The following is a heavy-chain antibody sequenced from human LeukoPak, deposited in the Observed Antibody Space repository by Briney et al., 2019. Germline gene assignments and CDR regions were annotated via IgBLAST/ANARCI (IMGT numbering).Heavy chain of an antibody. Sequence: PGGSLRLSCAASGFTFSSYAMSWVRQAPGKGLEWVSAISGSGGSTYYADSVKGRFTFSRDDSKNTLYLQMNSLRAEDTAVYYCAKARGYPRDTWFDPWGQGTLVTVSS. CDR1: GFTFSSYA. D-gene: IGHD2-15*01. CDR3: AKARGYPRDTWFDP. V-gene: IGHV3-23*01. J-gene: IGHJ5*02. CDR2: ISGSGGST.